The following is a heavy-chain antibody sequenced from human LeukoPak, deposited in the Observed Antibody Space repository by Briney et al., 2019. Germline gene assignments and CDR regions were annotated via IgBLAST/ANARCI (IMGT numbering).Heavy chain of an antibody. CDR2: IYSGGST. Sequence: GGSLRLSCAASGFTVSSNCMSWVRQAPGKGLEWVSVIYSGGSTYYADSVKGRFTISRDNSKNTLYLQMNSLRAEDTAVYYCARAIRGVFSVDYWGQGTLVTVSS. D-gene: IGHD3-10*01. CDR3: ARAIRGVFSVDY. CDR1: GFTVSSNC. J-gene: IGHJ4*02. V-gene: IGHV3-53*01.